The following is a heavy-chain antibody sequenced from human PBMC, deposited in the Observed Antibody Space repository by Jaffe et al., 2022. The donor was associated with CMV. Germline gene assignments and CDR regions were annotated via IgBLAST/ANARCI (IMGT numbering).Heavy chain of an antibody. J-gene: IGHJ4*02. CDR2: INPSATTV. Sequence: QVHLVQSGTEVKRPGASVKVSCRTSGYTFTNYYIHWVRQAPGQGLEWMGIINPSATTVSYAQKFRGRVSLTRDTSTSTVYMELSSLTSDDTAFYFCARGYSPAAAGTTTAPIDYWGQGTLVAVSS. V-gene: IGHV1-46*01. D-gene: IGHD6-13*01. CDR1: GYTFTNYY. CDR3: ARGYSPAAAGTTTAPIDY.